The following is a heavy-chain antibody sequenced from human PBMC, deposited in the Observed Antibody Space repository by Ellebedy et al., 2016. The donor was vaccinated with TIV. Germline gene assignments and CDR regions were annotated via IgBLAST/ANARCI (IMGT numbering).Heavy chain of an antibody. D-gene: IGHD2-15*01. CDR3: AREGYCSGGSCYLDYGMDV. CDR2: IIPIFGTA. V-gene: IGHV1-69*13. J-gene: IGHJ6*02. Sequence: SVKVSXXASGGTFSSYAISWVRQAPGQGLEWMGGIIPIFGTANYAQKFQGRVTITADESTSTAYMELSSLRSEDTAVYYCAREGYCSGGSCYLDYGMDVWGQGTTVTVSS. CDR1: GGTFSSYA.